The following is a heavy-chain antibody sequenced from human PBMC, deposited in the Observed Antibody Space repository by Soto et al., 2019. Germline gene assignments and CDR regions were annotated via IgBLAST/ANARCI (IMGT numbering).Heavy chain of an antibody. CDR2: INHSGST. J-gene: IGHJ5*02. Sequence: QVQLQQWGAGLLKPSETLSLTCAVYGGSFSGYYWSWIRQPPGKGLEWSGEINHSGSTNYNPSLKSRVTRSVDTSKNQFSLKLSSVTAADTAVYYCARAIAARAYNWFDPWGQGTLVTVSS. CDR1: GGSFSGYY. V-gene: IGHV4-34*01. CDR3: ARAIAARAYNWFDP. D-gene: IGHD6-6*01.